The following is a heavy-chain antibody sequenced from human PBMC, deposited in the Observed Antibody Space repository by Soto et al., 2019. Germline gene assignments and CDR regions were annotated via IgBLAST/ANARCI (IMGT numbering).Heavy chain of an antibody. D-gene: IGHD3-10*01. V-gene: IGHV3-9*01. CDR2: ISWNSGSI. Sequence: GGSLRLSCAASGFTFDDYAMHWVRQAPGKGLEWVSGISWNSGSIGYADSVKGRFTISRDNAKNSLYLQMNSLRAEDTALYYCAKAMVRGEGRYFDYWGQGTLVTVSS. J-gene: IGHJ4*02. CDR1: GFTFDDYA. CDR3: AKAMVRGEGRYFDY.